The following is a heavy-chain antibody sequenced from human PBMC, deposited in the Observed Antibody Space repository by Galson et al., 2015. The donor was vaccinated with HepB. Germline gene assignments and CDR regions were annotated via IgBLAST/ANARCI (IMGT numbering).Heavy chain of an antibody. D-gene: IGHD2-15*01. CDR2: IYSGGST. J-gene: IGHJ1*01. CDR1: GFTVSSYY. CDR3: ASRVVVAASEHFQH. V-gene: IGHV3-66*01. Sequence: SLRLSCAASGFTVSSYYMSWVRQAPGKGLEWVSVIYSGGSTYYADSEKGRFTITRNNSKNTLYLKMNSLRAEDTAVYYCASRVVVAASEHFQHWGQGTLVTVSS.